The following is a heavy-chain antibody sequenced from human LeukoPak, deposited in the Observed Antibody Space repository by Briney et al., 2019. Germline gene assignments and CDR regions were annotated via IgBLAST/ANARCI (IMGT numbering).Heavy chain of an antibody. V-gene: IGHV4-39*01. CDR1: DGSISGSSYY. Sequence: PSETLSLTCTVSDGSISGSSYYWGWIRQPPGKGLEWIGSIYYSGSTYYNPSLKSPVTISVDTSKNQFSPKLSSVTAADTAVYYCASPLTFSGMDVWGQGTTVTVSS. CDR2: IYYSGST. J-gene: IGHJ6*02. CDR3: ASPLTFSGMDV.